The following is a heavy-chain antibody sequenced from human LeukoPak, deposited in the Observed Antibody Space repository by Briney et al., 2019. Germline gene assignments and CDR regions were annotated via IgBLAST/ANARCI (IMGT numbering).Heavy chain of an antibody. V-gene: IGHV4-30-4*01. Sequence: PSETLSLTCTVSGGSISSGDYYWSWIRQPPGKGLEWIGYVYYSGSTYYNPSLKSRVTISVDRSKNQFSLKLSSVTAADTAVYYCARGDSYGYYLDYWGQGTLVTVFS. J-gene: IGHJ4*02. D-gene: IGHD5-18*01. CDR3: ARGDSYGYYLDY. CDR1: GGSISSGDYY. CDR2: VYYSGST.